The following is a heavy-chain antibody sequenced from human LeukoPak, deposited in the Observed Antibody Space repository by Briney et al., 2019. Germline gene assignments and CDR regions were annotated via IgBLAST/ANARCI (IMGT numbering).Heavy chain of an antibody. J-gene: IGHJ4*02. CDR3: ARLWSTDCSGGSCPHQPNY. CDR1: GGSVSSSSYH. Sequence: SGTLSLTCAVSGGSVSSSSYHWGWIRQPPGKGLEWIGSVFYSGSTYYNPSLKSRVTMSVDTSKNQFSLKLSSVIAADMAVYYCARLWSTDCSGGSCPHQPNYWGQGTLVTVSS. D-gene: IGHD2-15*01. CDR2: VFYSGST. V-gene: IGHV4-39*01.